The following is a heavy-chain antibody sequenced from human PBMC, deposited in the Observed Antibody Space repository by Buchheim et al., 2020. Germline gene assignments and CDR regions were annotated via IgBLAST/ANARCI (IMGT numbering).Heavy chain of an antibody. D-gene: IGHD6-6*01. Sequence: QVQLQQWGAGLLKPSETLSLTCAVYGGSLSGYYWSWIRQPPGKGLEWVGEINLSGSTSSNPSLKSRVAISVDMSKNQFSLNLSSVTAADTAVDYCARGTIAARLGSWGQGTL. V-gene: IGHV4-34*01. CDR2: INLSGST. CDR3: ARGTIAARLGS. J-gene: IGHJ5*01. CDR1: GGSLSGYY.